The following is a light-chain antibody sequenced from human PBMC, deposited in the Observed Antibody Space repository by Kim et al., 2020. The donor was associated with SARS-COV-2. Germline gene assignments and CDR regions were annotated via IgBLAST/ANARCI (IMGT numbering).Light chain of an antibody. Sequence: PGGTVTLTCGSSTGAVTSGHYPSWFQQKPGQVTTTLIFDTNKKHSWTPTRFSGSLLGGKAALTLSGAQPEDEADYYCLVSDSGARVFGGGTQLTVL. CDR1: TGAVTSGHY. CDR3: LVSDSGARV. J-gene: IGLJ3*02. CDR2: DTN. V-gene: IGLV7-46*01.